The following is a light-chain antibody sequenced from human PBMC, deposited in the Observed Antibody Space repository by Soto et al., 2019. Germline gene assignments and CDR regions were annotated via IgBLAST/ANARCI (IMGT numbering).Light chain of an antibody. CDR3: NSYTSSSTHV. V-gene: IGLV2-14*01. Sequence: QSALTQPASVSGSPGQSITISCTGTTSDVGRYNYVSWYQQHPGKAPKLIIYDVSNRPSGVSNRFAGSKSVNTATLTISGHQAEYEADYYCNSYTSSSTHVFGTGTKLTVL. CDR1: TSDVGRYNY. CDR2: DVS. J-gene: IGLJ1*01.